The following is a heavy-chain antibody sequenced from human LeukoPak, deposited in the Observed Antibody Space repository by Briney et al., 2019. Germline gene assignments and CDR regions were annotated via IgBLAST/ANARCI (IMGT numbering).Heavy chain of an antibody. V-gene: IGHV6-1*01. CDR3: ASGAVAGLAY. J-gene: IGHJ4*02. D-gene: IGHD6-19*01. CDR1: GDSVSSNSAA. CDR2: TYYRSKWYN. Sequence: SQTLSLTCAISGDSVSSNSAAWNWIWQSPSRGLEWLGRTYYRSKWYNDYAISVKSRITINPDTSKNQFSLQLSSVTPEDTAVYYCASGAVAGLAYWGQGTLVSVSS.